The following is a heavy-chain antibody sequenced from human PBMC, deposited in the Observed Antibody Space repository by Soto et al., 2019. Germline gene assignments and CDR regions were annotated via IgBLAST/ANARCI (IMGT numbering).Heavy chain of an antibody. Sequence: ASVKVSCKASGFTFTSSAMQWVRQARGQRLEWIGWIVVGSGNTNYAQKFQERVTITRDMSTSTAYMELSSLRSEDTAVYYCAAEIYYDGGGGGWGYYYYGMDVGGQGTTVTVSS. V-gene: IGHV1-58*02. CDR3: AAEIYYDGGGGGWGYYYYGMDV. CDR2: IVVGSGNT. CDR1: GFTFTSSA. J-gene: IGHJ6*02. D-gene: IGHD3-22*01.